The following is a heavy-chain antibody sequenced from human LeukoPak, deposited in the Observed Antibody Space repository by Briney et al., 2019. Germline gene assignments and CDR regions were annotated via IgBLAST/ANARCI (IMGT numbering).Heavy chain of an antibody. CDR1: GFTFRSYE. CDR3: ARSARLMKGVVEVTALDD. V-gene: IGHV3-48*03. J-gene: IGHJ4*02. CDR2: LSSSGSAF. Sequence: GGSLRLSCEDSGFTFRSYEMNWVRQAPGKGLEWIAYLSSSGSAFSYADSVKGRFTIARDNAKNSVYLEMNSLRADDTAVYYCARSARLMKGVVEVTALDDWGQGTLVTVSS. D-gene: IGHD3-3*01.